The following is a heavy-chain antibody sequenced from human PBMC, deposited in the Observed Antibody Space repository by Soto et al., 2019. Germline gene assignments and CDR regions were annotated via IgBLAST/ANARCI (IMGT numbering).Heavy chain of an antibody. Sequence: ASVKVSCKASGYILNSYYMHWVRQAPGQGLEWMGIINPSGGRTSYAQKFQDRVTMTRDTSTSTVYMEPSSLRSEDTAVYYCARTYCAADCPRRYFGYWGQGTLVTVSS. D-gene: IGHD2-21*02. CDR2: INPSGGRT. J-gene: IGHJ4*02. V-gene: IGHV1-46*02. CDR3: ARTYCAADCPRRYFGY. CDR1: GYILNSYY.